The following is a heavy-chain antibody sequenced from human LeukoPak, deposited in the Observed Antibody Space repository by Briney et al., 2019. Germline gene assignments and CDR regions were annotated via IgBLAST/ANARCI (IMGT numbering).Heavy chain of an antibody. D-gene: IGHD6-19*01. J-gene: IGHJ4*02. CDR1: GGSISSSSYY. Sequence: PSETLSLTCTVSGGSISSSSYYWGWIRQPPGKGLEWIGSIYYSGSTYYNPSLKSRDTISVDTSKNQFSLKLSSVTAADTAVYYCARQTVAGAGDFDYWGQGTLVTVSS. CDR2: IYYSGST. V-gene: IGHV4-39*01. CDR3: ARQTVAGAGDFDY.